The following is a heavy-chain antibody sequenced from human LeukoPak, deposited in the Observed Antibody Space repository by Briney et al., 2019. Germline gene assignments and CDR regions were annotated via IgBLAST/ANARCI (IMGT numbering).Heavy chain of an antibody. CDR3: ARERDSSGYFDS. V-gene: IGHV3-23*01. D-gene: IGHD3-22*01. Sequence: PGGSLRLSCGASGFTFSSYAMSWVRQAPGKGLEWVSGISGSGGTTYYADSVKGRFTISRDNSKNTLYLQMNSLGAEDTAVYYCARERDSSGYFDSWGQGSLVTVSS. CDR2: ISGSGGTT. CDR1: GFTFSSYA. J-gene: IGHJ4*02.